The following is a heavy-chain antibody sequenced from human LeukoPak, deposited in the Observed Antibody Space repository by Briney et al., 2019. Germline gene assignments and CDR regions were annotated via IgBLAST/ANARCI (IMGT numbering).Heavy chain of an antibody. J-gene: IGHJ4*02. D-gene: IGHD2-8*01. CDR1: GYSFTSYW. CDR2: IYPADSST. Sequence: PGESLQISCKGSGYSFTSYWIGWVRQMPGKGLEWMGIIYPADSSTKFSPSFQGQVTISADKSIATAYLQWSSLKASDTAMYYCARPIHCTSGVCYEYWGQGTLVTVSS. CDR3: ARPIHCTSGVCYEY. V-gene: IGHV5-51*01.